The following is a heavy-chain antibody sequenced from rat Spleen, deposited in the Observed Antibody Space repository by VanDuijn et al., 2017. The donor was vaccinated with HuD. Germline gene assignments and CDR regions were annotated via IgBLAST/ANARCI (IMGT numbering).Heavy chain of an antibody. CDR3: AKGAPLDS. J-gene: IGHJ2*01. D-gene: IGHD3-8*01. V-gene: IGHV5-58*01. CDR1: GFTFSGYW. Sequence: EVQLVETGGGLVQPGRSLKLSCVASGFTFSGYWMFWIRQAPGKGLEWISSINTDGGSTYYADSVKGRFTISRDNAENIVYLQMSSLRSEDTATYYCAKGAPLDSWGQGVMVTVSS. CDR2: INTDGGST.